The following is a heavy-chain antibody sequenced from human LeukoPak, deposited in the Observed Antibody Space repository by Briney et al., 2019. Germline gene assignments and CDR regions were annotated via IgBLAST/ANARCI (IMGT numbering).Heavy chain of an antibody. CDR2: MNPHSGDT. CDR3: ARVQGIRFFDY. D-gene: IGHD2-15*01. Sequence: ASVKVSCKASGYTFTSFDFTWVRQAPGQGLEWMGWMNPHSGDTVYAQKFQGRVTMTSNASISTAYMELSSLKFEDTAMYYCARVQGIRFFDYWGQGTPVTVSS. V-gene: IGHV1-8*01. J-gene: IGHJ4*02. CDR1: GYTFTSFD.